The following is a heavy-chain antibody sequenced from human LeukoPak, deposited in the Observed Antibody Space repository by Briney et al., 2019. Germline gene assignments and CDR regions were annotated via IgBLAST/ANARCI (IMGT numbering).Heavy chain of an antibody. D-gene: IGHD1-26*01. J-gene: IGHJ4*02. Sequence: GGSLRLSCAASGFTFDDYTMHWVRQAPGKGLEWVSLISWDGGRPYYADSVKGRFTISRDNSKNSLYLQMNSLRTEDTALYYCAKDKGLGVGASNFDYWGQGTLVTVSS. V-gene: IGHV3-43*01. CDR2: ISWDGGRP. CDR1: GFTFDDYT. CDR3: AKDKGLGVGASNFDY.